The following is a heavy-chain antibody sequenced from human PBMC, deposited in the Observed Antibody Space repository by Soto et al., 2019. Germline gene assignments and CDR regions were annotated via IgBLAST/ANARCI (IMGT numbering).Heavy chain of an antibody. CDR3: ARGISGSYAFDI. V-gene: IGHV4-39*07. J-gene: IGHJ3*02. CDR1: GGSISSSSYY. D-gene: IGHD1-26*01. CDR2: IYYSGST. Sequence: SETLSLTCTVSGGSISSSSYYWGWIRQPPGKGLEWIGCIYYSGSTYYNPSLKSRVTISVDTSKNQFSLKLSSVTAADTAVYYCARGISGSYAFDIWGQGTMVTVSS.